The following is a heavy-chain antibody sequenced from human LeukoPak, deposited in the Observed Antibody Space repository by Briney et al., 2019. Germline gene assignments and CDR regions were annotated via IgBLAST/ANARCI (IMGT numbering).Heavy chain of an antibody. CDR2: IYSGGST. CDR3: ARGAVAGTDYFDY. V-gene: IGHV3-53*01. Sequence: ETLSLTCTVSSGSIRSYYWSWVRQAPGKGLEWVSVIYSGGSTYYADSVKGRFTISRDNSKNTLYLQMNSLRAEDTAVYYCARGAVAGTDYFDYWGQGTLVTVSS. J-gene: IGHJ4*02. D-gene: IGHD6-19*01. CDR1: SGSIRSYY.